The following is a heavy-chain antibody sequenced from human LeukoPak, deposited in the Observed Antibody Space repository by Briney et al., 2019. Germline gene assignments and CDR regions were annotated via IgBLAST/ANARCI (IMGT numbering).Heavy chain of an antibody. Sequence: GASVKVSCKTSGGTFSNYAISWVRQAPGQGLEWMGGIIPIFGSANYAQKFQDRVTITADKSTITAYMELDSLRSEDTAVYYCASNSRLWFGESTQHYYYYYMDVWGKGTTVTVSS. CDR2: IIPIFGSA. D-gene: IGHD3-10*01. J-gene: IGHJ6*03. CDR3: ASNSRLWFGESTQHYYYYYMDV. CDR1: GGTFSNYA. V-gene: IGHV1-69*06.